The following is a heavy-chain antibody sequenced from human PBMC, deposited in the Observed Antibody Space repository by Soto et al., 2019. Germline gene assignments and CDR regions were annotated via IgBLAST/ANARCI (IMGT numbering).Heavy chain of an antibody. V-gene: IGHV4-61*01. J-gene: IGHJ5*02. D-gene: IGHD2-2*01. CDR2: INYSGNT. CDR1: GGSVSSSRYY. Sequence: QVLLQESGPGLVKPSETLSLACTVSGGSVSSSRYYWSWIRQPPGKGLEWVGYINYSGNTNYNPSIESRVTMSIDTSTNRFALTLTSVTAADTAVYYCARVLDCTSVSCFSNWFDPWGRGTLVTVSS. CDR3: ARVLDCTSVSCFSNWFDP.